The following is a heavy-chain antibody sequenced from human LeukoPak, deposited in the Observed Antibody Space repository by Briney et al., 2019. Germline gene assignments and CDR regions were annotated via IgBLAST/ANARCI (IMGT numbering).Heavy chain of an antibody. CDR3: ARVRNFPDAFDI. Sequence: SETLSLTCTVSGGSISNYYRAWIRQPPGRGLEWIGYIYDTGITKDNPALKSRLTISLQTSRNQFSLNLSSLTAADTAIYYCARVRNFPDAFDIWGQGRMVTVSS. CDR1: GGSISNYY. V-gene: IGHV4-59*01. CDR2: IYDTGIT. J-gene: IGHJ3*02.